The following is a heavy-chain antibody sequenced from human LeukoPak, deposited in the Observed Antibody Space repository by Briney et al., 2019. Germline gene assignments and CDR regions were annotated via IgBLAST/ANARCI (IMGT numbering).Heavy chain of an antibody. J-gene: IGHJ4*02. CDR3: ARVLIVGAIYFDY. CDR1: GGSISSYY. Sequence: SETLSLTCTVSGGSISSYYWSWIRQPPGKGLEWIGYIYYSGSTNYNPSLKSRVTISVDTSKNQFSLKLSSVTAADTAVYYCARVLIVGAIYFDYWGQGTLVTVSS. CDR2: IYYSGST. D-gene: IGHD1-26*01. V-gene: IGHV4-59*01.